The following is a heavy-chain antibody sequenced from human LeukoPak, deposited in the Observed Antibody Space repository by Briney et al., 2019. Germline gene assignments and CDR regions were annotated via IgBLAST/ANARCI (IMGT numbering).Heavy chain of an antibody. CDR1: GFTFSSYA. D-gene: IGHD3-3*01. J-gene: IGHJ4*02. V-gene: IGHV3-23*01. CDR2: ISSSDGNT. Sequence: PGGSLRLSCAASGFTFSSYAMSWVRQAPGRGLGWVSTISSSDGNTFYADSVKGRFTISRDNSKNTLYLQMNSLRAEDTAVYYCVSGVVIIKGSDCWGQGTLVTVSS. CDR3: VSGVVIIKGSDC.